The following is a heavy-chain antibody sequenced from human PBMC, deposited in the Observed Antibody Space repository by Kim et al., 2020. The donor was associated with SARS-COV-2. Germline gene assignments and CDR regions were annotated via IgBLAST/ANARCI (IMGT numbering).Heavy chain of an antibody. CDR2: ISYDGSNK. Sequence: GGSLRLSCAASGFTFSSYGMHWVRQAPGKGLEWVAVISYDGSNKYYADSVKGRFTISRDNSKNTLYLQMNSLRAEDTAVYYCAKVALLGYCSSTSCSYFDYWGQGTLVTVSS. J-gene: IGHJ4*02. CDR1: GFTFSSYG. V-gene: IGHV3-30*18. D-gene: IGHD2-2*01. CDR3: AKVALLGYCSSTSCSYFDY.